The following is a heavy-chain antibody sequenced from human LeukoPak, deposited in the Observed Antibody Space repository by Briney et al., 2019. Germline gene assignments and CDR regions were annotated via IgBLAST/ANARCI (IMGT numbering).Heavy chain of an antibody. Sequence: GGSLRLSCAASGFTFSTYWFHWVRQAPGQGLIWVSRINENGTTINYADSVRGRFAISRDNAKNTLYLEMNSLRAEDTAVYYCARDLSGRDDYWGQGTLVTVSP. V-gene: IGHV3-74*01. CDR2: INENGTTI. D-gene: IGHD7-27*01. J-gene: IGHJ4*02. CDR1: GFTFSTYW. CDR3: ARDLSGRDDY.